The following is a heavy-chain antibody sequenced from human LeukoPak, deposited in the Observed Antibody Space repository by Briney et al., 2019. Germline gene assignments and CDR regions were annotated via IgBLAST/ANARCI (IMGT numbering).Heavy chain of an antibody. CDR3: ARVLAVAVALDC. CDR2: ISSSGSTI. D-gene: IGHD6-19*01. Sequence: GGSLRLSCAASGFTFSSYEMNWVRQAPGKGLEWVSYISSSGSTIYYADSVKGRFTISRDNAKNSLYLQMNSLRAEDTAVYYCARVLAVAVALDCWGQGTLVTVSS. V-gene: IGHV3-48*03. CDR1: GFTFSSYE. J-gene: IGHJ4*02.